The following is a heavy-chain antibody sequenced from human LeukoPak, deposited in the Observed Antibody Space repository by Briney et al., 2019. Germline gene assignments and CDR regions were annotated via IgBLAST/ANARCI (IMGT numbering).Heavy chain of an antibody. V-gene: IGHV4-39*01. Sequence: SETLSLTCTVSGSSISSNNYYWSWIRQPPGKGLEWIGSIYYGGSTYYNPSLKSRVTISVDTSKNQFSLKVGSVTAADTAVYYCVTRFLEWLLDYWGQGTLVTVSS. CDR3: VTRFLEWLLDY. CDR1: GSSISSNNYY. CDR2: IYYGGST. D-gene: IGHD3-3*01. J-gene: IGHJ4*02.